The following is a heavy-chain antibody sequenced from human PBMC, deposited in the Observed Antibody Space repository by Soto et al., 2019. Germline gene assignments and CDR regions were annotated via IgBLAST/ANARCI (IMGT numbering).Heavy chain of an antibody. CDR2: ISWNSGSI. D-gene: IGHD3-9*01. V-gene: IGHV3-9*01. CDR3: AISLRLTRSNFDY. J-gene: IGHJ4*02. CDR1: GFTFDDYA. Sequence: EVQLVESGGGLVQPGRSPRLSCAASGFTFDDYAMHWVRQAPGKGLEWVSGISWNSGSIGYADSVQGRFTISRDNSKNSLYLQVNSLRSEDTTLYYCAISLRLTRSNFDYWGQGTLVTVSS.